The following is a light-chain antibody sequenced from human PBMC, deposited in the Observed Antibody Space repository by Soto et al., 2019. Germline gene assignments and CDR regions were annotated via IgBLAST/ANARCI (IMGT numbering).Light chain of an antibody. CDR1: QTISSY. V-gene: IGKV1-39*01. CDR2: ASS. J-gene: IGKJ5*01. CDR3: QQTYSTPIT. Sequence: DIQMTQSPSSLSASVGDRVTITCRASQTISSYLNWYQQRPGKAPNLLIYASSSLQSGVPPRFSGSGSGTDFTLTISSLQPEDFATYYCQQTYSTPITFGQGTRLESK.